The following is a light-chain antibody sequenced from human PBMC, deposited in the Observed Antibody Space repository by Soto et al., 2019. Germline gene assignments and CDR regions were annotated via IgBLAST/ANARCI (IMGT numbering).Light chain of an antibody. CDR1: SSDVGRYNL. V-gene: IGLV2-23*01. CDR3: CSYAGSDTQV. Sequence: QSALTQPASVSGSPGRSITISCTGTSSDVGRYNLVSWYQQHPGKAPKLLIYEGTKRPSGVSNRFSGSKSGNTASLTISGLQAEDEADYYCCSYAGSDTQVFGTGTRSPS. J-gene: IGLJ1*01. CDR2: EGT.